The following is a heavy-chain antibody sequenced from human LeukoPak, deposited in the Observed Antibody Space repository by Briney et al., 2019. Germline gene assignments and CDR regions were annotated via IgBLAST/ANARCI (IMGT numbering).Heavy chain of an antibody. CDR1: GFTFSSYG. J-gene: IGHJ6*02. D-gene: IGHD3-10*01. Sequence: GGSLRLSCAASGFTFSSYGMHWVRQAPGKGLEWVAVIWYDGSNKYYADSVRGRFTISRDNSKNTLYLQMNSLRAEDTAVYYCARGPMVRGVITHGYYYYGMDVWGQGTTVTVSS. V-gene: IGHV3-33*01. CDR3: ARGPMVRGVITHGYYYYGMDV. CDR2: IWYDGSNK.